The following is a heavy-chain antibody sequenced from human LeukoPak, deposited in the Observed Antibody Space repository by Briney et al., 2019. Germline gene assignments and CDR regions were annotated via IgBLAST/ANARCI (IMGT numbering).Heavy chain of an antibody. J-gene: IGHJ5*02. Sequence: ASVKVSCKASGYTFTSYYLHWGRQAPGQGLEWMGIINPSGGSTSYAQKFQGRVTMTRDTSTSTVYMELSSLRSEDTAVYYCARTLTLPNWFDPWGQGTLVTVSS. CDR1: GYTFTSYY. D-gene: IGHD2-21*02. V-gene: IGHV1-46*01. CDR3: ARTLTLPNWFDP. CDR2: INPSGGST.